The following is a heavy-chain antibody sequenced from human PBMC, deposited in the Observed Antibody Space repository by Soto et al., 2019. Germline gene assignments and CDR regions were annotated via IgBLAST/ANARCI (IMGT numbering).Heavy chain of an antibody. CDR1: GFTLSGYA. Sequence: PGGSLRLSCAASGFTLSGYAMDWVRQAPGKGLEYVSGISSNGVGTYYANSVQGRFTISRDNSKNTVYLQMVSLRPEGMAVYYCARRARPDFYYMDVWGKGTTVSVPS. CDR3: ARRARPDFYYMDV. D-gene: IGHD6-6*01. J-gene: IGHJ6*03. V-gene: IGHV3-64*01. CDR2: ISSNGVGT.